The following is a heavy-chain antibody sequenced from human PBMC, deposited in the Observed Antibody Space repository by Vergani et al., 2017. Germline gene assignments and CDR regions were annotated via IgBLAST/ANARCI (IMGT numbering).Heavy chain of an antibody. J-gene: IGHJ5*02. V-gene: IGHV4-59*01. Sequence: QVQLQESGPGLVKPSETLSLTCTVSGGSIISYYWSWFRQPPGTGLEWIGYIYYSGSTNYNPSLKSRVTISVDTSKNQFSLKLSSVTAADTAVYYCAREVRVSKIFGVVIKEGNWLDPWGQGTMVTGYS. CDR3: AREVRVSKIFGVVIKEGNWLDP. D-gene: IGHD3-3*01. CDR1: GGSIISYY. CDR2: IYYSGST.